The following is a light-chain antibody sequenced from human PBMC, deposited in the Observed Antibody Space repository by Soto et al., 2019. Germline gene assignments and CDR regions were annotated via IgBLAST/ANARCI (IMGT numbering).Light chain of an antibody. CDR1: HDINLY. Sequence: DIQMTQSPSSLSASVGDRVTITCQASHDINLYLNWYQQKPGKAPRLLIYDASNVETGVPSRFSGDGSETDFTLTIXSLQXEDIATYYCLQYDTLPPTFGPGTKVEIQ. CDR3: LQYDTLPPT. CDR2: DAS. V-gene: IGKV1-33*01. J-gene: IGKJ3*01.